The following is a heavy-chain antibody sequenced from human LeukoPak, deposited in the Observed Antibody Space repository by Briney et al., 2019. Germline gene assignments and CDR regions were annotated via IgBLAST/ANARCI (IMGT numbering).Heavy chain of an antibody. D-gene: IGHD3-3*01. J-gene: IGHJ4*02. CDR1: GPTFRNAF. Sequence: GGSLRLSCAASGPTFRNAFMNWVRQAPGKGLEWVGRIESSTDGGTTDYAAPVKGRFTMSRDDSKNTLYLQMNNVKTEDTGVYYCTTSPGITVFGVVTDYWGQGTLAIVSS. CDR3: TTSPGITVFGVVTDY. CDR2: IESSTDGGTT. V-gene: IGHV3-15*04.